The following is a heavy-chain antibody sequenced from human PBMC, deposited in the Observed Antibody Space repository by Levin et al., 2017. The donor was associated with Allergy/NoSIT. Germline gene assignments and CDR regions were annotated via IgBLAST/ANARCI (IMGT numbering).Heavy chain of an antibody. CDR2: IYHSGST. J-gene: IGHJ5*02. V-gene: IGHV4-30-2*01. D-gene: IGHD1-26*01. CDR3: ARRGWVGANWFDP. Sequence: SETLSLTCAVSGGSISSGGYSWSWIRQPPGKGLEWIGYIYHSGSTYYNPSLKSRVTISVDRSKNQFSLKLSSVTAADTAVYYCARRGWVGANWFDPWGQGTLVTVSS. CDR1: GGSISSGGYS.